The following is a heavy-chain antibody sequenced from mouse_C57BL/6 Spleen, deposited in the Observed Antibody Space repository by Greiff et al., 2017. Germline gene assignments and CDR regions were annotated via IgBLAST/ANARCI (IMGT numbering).Heavy chain of an antibody. CDR2: INPNYGTT. CDR1: GYSFTDYN. D-gene: IGHD2-3*01. V-gene: IGHV1-39*01. J-gene: IGHJ1*03. Sequence: VQLQQSGPELVKPGASVKISCKASGYSFTDYNMNWVKQSNGKSLEWIGVINPNYGTTSYNQKFKGKATLTVDQSSSTAYMKLYSLTSEDAAVYYCAREGYYVRLYWYFDVGGTGTTVTVSS. CDR3: AREGYYVRLYWYFDV.